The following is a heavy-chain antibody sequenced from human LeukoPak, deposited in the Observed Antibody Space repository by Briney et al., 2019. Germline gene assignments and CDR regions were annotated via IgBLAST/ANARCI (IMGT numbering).Heavy chain of an antibody. J-gene: IGHJ4*02. CDR1: GFTFSSYW. CDR3: ARGHHYSIY. V-gene: IGHV3-7*02. Sequence: GGSLRLSCTASGFTFSSYWMTWVRQAPGQGLEWVANINPDGSEKDDVDSVKGRFSISRDNGRNSLDLQMSNLRVEDTAVYYCARGHHYSIYWGLGALVTVSS. CDR2: INPDGSEK.